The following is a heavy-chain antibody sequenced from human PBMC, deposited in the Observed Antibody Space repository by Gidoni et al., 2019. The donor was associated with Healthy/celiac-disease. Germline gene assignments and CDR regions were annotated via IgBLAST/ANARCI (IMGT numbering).Heavy chain of an antibody. D-gene: IGHD2-15*01. J-gene: IGHJ5*02. CDR2: IYYSGST. CDR1: GGSISSSSYY. V-gene: IGHV4-39*01. Sequence: QLQLQESGPGLVKPSETLSLTCTVSGGSISSSSYYWGWIRQPPGKGLEWIGSIYYSGSTYYNPSLKSRVTISVDTSKNQFSLKLSSVTAADTAVYYCARHTDIVVVVAATGASWFDPWGQGTLVTVSS. CDR3: ARHTDIVVVVAATGASWFDP.